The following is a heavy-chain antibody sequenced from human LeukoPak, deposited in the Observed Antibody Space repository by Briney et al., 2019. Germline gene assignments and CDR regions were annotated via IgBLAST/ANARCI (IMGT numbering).Heavy chain of an antibody. V-gene: IGHV1-8*01. CDR2: MNPNSGNI. CDR3: ARVLYCSGGSCYGRSGYSVYYFGY. D-gene: IGHD2-15*01. CDR1: GYTFTSYD. J-gene: IGHJ4*02. Sequence: ASVKVSCKASGYTFTSYDINWVRQATGQGLEWMGWMNPNSGNIGYAQKFQGRVTMTRNTSISTAYMELSSLRSEDTAAYYCARVLYCSGGSCYGRSGYSVYYFGYWGQGTLVTVSS.